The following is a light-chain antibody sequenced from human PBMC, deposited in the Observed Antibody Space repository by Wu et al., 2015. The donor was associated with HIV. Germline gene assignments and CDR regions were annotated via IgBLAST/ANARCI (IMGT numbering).Light chain of an antibody. CDR1: HTVSSW. J-gene: IGKJ1*01. Sequence: IQMTQSPSTLSASVGDRVTITCRASHTVSSWLAWYQQKPGKAPKLLISQASNLESGVPSRFSGSGSGTEFTLTISSLQPEDFASYYCEQYVNFSTFSQETKVEIK. CDR3: EQYVNFST. V-gene: IGKV1-5*03. CDR2: QAS.